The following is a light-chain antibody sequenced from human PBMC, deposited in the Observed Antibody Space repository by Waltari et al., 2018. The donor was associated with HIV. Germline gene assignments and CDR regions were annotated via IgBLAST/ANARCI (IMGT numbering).Light chain of an antibody. Sequence: EIVLTQSPGTLSLSPGERATLSCRASQSVSSSYLAWYQQKPGQAPRLLIYGASSRATGIPDRFSGSGSGTDFTLTISRLEPEDFATYCCQQLNSYPYTFGQGTKLELK. CDR1: QSVSSSY. V-gene: IGKV3-20*01. J-gene: IGKJ2*01. CDR3: QQLNSYPYT. CDR2: GAS.